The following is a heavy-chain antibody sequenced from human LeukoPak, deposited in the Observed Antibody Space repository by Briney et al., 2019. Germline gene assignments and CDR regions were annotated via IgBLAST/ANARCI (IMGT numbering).Heavy chain of an antibody. CDR2: ISSDGSGA. Sequence: GGSLRLSCAASGFTFSNYWMHWVRQAPGKGLVWVSRISSDGSGASYADSVKGRFTISRDTAKNTLHLQMNSLRAEDTAGYYCARGGGRVVGDYWGQGTLVTVSS. V-gene: IGHV3-74*01. CDR3: ARGGGRVVGDY. CDR1: GFTFSNYW. D-gene: IGHD2-15*01. J-gene: IGHJ4*02.